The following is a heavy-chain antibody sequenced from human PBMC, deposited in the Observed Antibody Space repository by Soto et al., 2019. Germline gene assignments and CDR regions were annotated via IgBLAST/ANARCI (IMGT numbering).Heavy chain of an antibody. Sequence: GGSLRLSCAASGFTFSSYGMHWVRQAPGKGLEWVAVISYDGSNKYYADSVRGRFTISRDNSKNTLYLQMNSLKAEDTAVYYCAKDRIAAALVDYFVMDVWGQGTTVTVSS. D-gene: IGHD6-13*01. J-gene: IGHJ6*02. CDR3: AKDRIAAALVDYFVMDV. CDR1: GFTFSSYG. CDR2: ISYDGSNK. V-gene: IGHV3-30*18.